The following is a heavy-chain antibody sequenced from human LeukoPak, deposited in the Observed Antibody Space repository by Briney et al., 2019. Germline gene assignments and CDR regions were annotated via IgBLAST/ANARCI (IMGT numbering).Heavy chain of an antibody. D-gene: IGHD2-2*03. CDR2: ISGSGGST. Sequence: GGSLGLSCAASGFTFSSYAMSWVRQAPGKGLEWVSAISGSGGSTYYADSVKGRFTISRDNSKNTLYLQMNSLRAEDTAVYYCAKDFYPAWIFVSYYYYGMDVWGQGTTVTVSS. J-gene: IGHJ6*02. CDR3: AKDFYPAWIFVSYYYYGMDV. V-gene: IGHV3-23*01. CDR1: GFTFSSYA.